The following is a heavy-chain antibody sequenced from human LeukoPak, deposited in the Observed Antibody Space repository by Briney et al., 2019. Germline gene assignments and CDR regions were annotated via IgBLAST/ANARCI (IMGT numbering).Heavy chain of an antibody. CDR3: TRRVDAARWYDP. CDR1: GFTFSSYW. Sequence: PGGSLRLSCAASGFTFSSYWMHWVRQAPGEGLVWVSRINGDGITISYAGSVKGRFTISRDNAKNTLYLQMNSLRAEDTAIYYCTRRVDAARWYDPWGQGTLVTVSS. CDR2: INGDGITI. D-gene: IGHD2-8*01. V-gene: IGHV3-74*01. J-gene: IGHJ5*02.